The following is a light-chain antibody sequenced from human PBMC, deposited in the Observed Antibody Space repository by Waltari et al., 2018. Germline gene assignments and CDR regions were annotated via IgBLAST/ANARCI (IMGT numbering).Light chain of an antibody. Sequence: EIVLTQSPGTLSLSPGERATLSCRASQSVTSDYLAWYRQKPGQAPRRLIYDASTRATGIPDRFSGSGSGTDFSLTISRLEPEDSAVYYCQQYGTPLGNSFGQGTTLEIK. CDR1: QSVTSDY. V-gene: IGKV3-20*01. CDR2: DAS. CDR3: QQYGTPLGNS. J-gene: IGKJ2*03.